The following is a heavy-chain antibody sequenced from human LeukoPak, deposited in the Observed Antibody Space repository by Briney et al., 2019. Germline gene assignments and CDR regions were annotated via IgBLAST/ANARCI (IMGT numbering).Heavy chain of an antibody. CDR3: ARDPAGVGLWFGELLQNWFDP. Sequence: ASVKVSCKASGGTFNTYAISWVRQAPGQGLEWMGWINPNSGGTNYAQKFQGRVTMTRDTSISTAYMELSRLRSDDTAVYYCARDPAGVGLWFGELLQNWFDPWGQGTLVTVSS. V-gene: IGHV1-2*02. D-gene: IGHD3-10*01. J-gene: IGHJ5*02. CDR1: GGTFNTYA. CDR2: INPNSGGT.